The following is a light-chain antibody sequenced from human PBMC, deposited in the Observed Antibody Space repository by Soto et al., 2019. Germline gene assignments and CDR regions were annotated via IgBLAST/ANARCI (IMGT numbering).Light chain of an antibody. CDR1: QVISSY. Sequence: DIQLTQSPSFLSASVGDRVTITCRASQVISSYLAWYQQKPGKAPKLLIYAASTLKSGVPSRFSGSGSGTEFTLTVSSLQPEDFATYYCQQLNSYPPTFGQGTKLEIK. CDR3: QQLNSYPPT. CDR2: AAS. J-gene: IGKJ2*01. V-gene: IGKV1-9*01.